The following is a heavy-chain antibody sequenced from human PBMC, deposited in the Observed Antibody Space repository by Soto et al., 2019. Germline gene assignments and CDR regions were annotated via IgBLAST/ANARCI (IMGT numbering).Heavy chain of an antibody. Sequence: QVQLVQSGAEVKKPGSSVKVSCKASGGTFRSYAISWVRQAPGQGLEWMGGIIPIFGTANYAQKFQGRVTITADESTSTAYMELSSLRSEDTAVYYWARDERKNFGVVMRRGYYYGMDVWGQGTTVTVSS. CDR1: GGTFRSYA. V-gene: IGHV1-69*01. J-gene: IGHJ6*02. CDR3: ARDERKNFGVVMRRGYYYGMDV. D-gene: IGHD3-3*01. CDR2: IIPIFGTA.